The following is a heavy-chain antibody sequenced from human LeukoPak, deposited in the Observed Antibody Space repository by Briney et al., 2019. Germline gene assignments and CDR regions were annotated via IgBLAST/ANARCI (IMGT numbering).Heavy chain of an antibody. CDR2: INCGGGSP. CDR1: GYTFTSYY. CDR3: ARVPLDWAPFDY. J-gene: IGHJ4*02. Sequence: ASVKVSCKASGYTFTSYYLHWVRQTPGQGLEWMGIINCGGGSPTYSQNFQDRVTVTKDTSTSTVYMELSSLTLDDTAVYYCARVPLDWAPFDYWGQGTPVTVSS. D-gene: IGHD3/OR15-3a*01. V-gene: IGHV1-46*01.